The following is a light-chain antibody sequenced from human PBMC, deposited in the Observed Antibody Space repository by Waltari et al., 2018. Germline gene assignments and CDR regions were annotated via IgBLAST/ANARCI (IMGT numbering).Light chain of an antibody. V-gene: IGLV2-8*01. CDR1: RSDVGGYNY. CDR3: CAYAGNTEV. J-gene: IGLJ2*01. CDR2: EVT. Sequence: QSALAQPPSASGSPGQSVTISCTGTRSDVGGYNYVSWYQQHPGRAPRLIIYEVTKRPSGVPDRFSGSKSGNTASLTVSGLQADDEADYHCCAYAGNTEVFGGGTRLTVL.